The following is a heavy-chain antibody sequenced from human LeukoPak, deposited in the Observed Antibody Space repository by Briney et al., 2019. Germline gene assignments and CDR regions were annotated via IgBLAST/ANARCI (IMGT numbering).Heavy chain of an antibody. D-gene: IGHD6-6*01. J-gene: IGHJ6*03. CDR2: MNPNSGNT. Sequence: GASVKVSCKASGYTFTSYDINWVRQATGQGLEWMGWMNPNSGNTGYAQKFQRRVTITRNTSISTAYMELSSLRSEDTAVYYCARNVEYSSSSYYMDVWGKGTTVTVSS. CDR3: ARNVEYSSSSYYMDV. V-gene: IGHV1-8*03. CDR1: GYTFTSYD.